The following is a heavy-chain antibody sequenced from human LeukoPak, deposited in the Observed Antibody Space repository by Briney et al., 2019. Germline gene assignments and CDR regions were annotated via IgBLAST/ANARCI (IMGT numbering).Heavy chain of an antibody. CDR2: ISYDGSNK. V-gene: IGHV3-30*03. J-gene: IGHJ4*02. CDR3: ARYDYGAKGSPFDY. Sequence: GGSLRLSCAASGFTFSSYGMHWVRQAPGKGLEWVAVISYDGSNKYYADSVKGRFTISRDNSKNTLYLQMNSLRAEDTAVYYCARYDYGAKGSPFDYWGQGTLVTVSS. D-gene: IGHD4-17*01. CDR1: GFTFSSYG.